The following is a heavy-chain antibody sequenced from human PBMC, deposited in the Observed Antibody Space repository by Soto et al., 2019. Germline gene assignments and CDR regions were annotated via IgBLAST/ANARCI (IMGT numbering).Heavy chain of an antibody. J-gene: IGHJ4*02. CDR2: IYYSGST. CDR1: GGSISSYY. CDR3: AGVTGTTGTFDY. D-gene: IGHD1-7*01. Sequence: ETLSFTFTVSGGSISSYYWSWIRQPPGKGLEWIGYIYYSGSTNYNPSLKSRVTISVDTSKNQFSLKLSSVTAADTAVYYCAGVTGTTGTFDYWGQGTLVTVSS. V-gene: IGHV4-59*01.